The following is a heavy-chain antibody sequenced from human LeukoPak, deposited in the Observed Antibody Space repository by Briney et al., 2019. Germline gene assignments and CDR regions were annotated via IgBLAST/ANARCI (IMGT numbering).Heavy chain of an antibody. V-gene: IGHV3-11*01. CDR2: ISSSGSTI. CDR3: ARGYSWNSGSYYVDY. J-gene: IGHJ4*02. D-gene: IGHD1-26*01. Sequence: GGSLRLSCAASGFTFSDYYMSWLRQAPGKGLEWVSYISSSGSTIYYADSVKGRFTISRDNAKNSLYLQMNSLRAEDTAVYYCARGYSWNSGSYYVDYWGQGTLVTVSS. CDR1: GFTFSDYY.